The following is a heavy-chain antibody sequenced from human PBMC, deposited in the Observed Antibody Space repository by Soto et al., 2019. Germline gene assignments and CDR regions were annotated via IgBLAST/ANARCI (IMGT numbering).Heavy chain of an antibody. CDR1: GYTFTDHG. J-gene: IGHJ4*02. Sequence: QVQLVQSGPEVKKPGASVKVSCKASGYTFTDHGISWVRQAPGQGLEWMGWISASSGKTRYAQRFQGRVTMTTDTPPSTTYMELRSLTSDDTAVYYCARPIGSTVCQPLGPGFWGQGTLVTASS. CDR2: ISASSGKT. D-gene: IGHD2-2*01. CDR3: ARPIGSTVCQPLGPGF. V-gene: IGHV1-18*01.